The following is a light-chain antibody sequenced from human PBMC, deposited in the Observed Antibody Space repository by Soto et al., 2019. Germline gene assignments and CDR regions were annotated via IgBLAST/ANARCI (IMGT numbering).Light chain of an antibody. CDR2: GAS. J-gene: IGKJ1*01. V-gene: IGKV3-20*01. CDR1: QTVSSNF. Sequence: EIVLTQSPGTLSLYPWERATLSCRASQTVSSNFLAWYQQRPGQAPRLLIYGASSRATGIPDRFSGSGSGTDFTLTISRLEPEDLAVYYCQQYRSSPETFGQGTKVDIK. CDR3: QQYRSSPET.